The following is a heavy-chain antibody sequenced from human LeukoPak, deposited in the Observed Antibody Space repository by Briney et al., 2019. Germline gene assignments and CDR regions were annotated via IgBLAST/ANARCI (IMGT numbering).Heavy chain of an antibody. V-gene: IGHV4-34*01. CDR1: GGSFSGYY. Sequence: SETLSLTCAVYGGSFSGYYWSWIRQPPGKGLEWIGEINHSGSTNYNPSLKSRVTISVDTSKNQFSLKLSSVTAADTAVYYCSREGSGLAYMDVWGKGTTVTVSS. D-gene: IGHD3-10*01. CDR3: SREGSGLAYMDV. J-gene: IGHJ6*03. CDR2: INHSGST.